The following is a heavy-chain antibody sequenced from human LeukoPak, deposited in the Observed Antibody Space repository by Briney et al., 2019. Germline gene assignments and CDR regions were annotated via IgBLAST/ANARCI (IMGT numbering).Heavy chain of an antibody. Sequence: ASVKVSCKASGYTFTSYGISWVRQAPGQGLEWMGWISAYNGNTNYAQKLQGRVTTTTDTSTSTAYMELRSLRSDDTAVYYCAREYRSSNTYYYGMDVWGQGTTVTVSS. V-gene: IGHV1-18*01. CDR2: ISAYNGNT. J-gene: IGHJ6*02. CDR3: AREYRSSNTYYYGMDV. CDR1: GYTFTSYG. D-gene: IGHD6-6*01.